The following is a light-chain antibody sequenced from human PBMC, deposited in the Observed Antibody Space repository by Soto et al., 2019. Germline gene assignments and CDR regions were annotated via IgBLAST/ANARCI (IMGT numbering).Light chain of an antibody. V-gene: IGKV1-5*03. CDR3: QQYNSYPYT. Sequence: DIQMTQSPSTLSASEGDRVTITCRASQSISSWLAWYQQKPGKAPKLLIYKASSLESGVPSRFSGSGSGTEFTLTISSLQPDDFATYYCQQYNSYPYTVGQGTKLEIK. J-gene: IGKJ2*01. CDR2: KAS. CDR1: QSISSW.